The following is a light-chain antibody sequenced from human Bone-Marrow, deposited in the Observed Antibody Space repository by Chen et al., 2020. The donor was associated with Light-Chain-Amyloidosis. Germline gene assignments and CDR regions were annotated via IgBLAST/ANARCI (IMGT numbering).Light chain of an antibody. J-gene: IGKJ1*01. CDR2: DAS. CDR1: QRVSSSY. CDR3: QQCGTSLWT. V-gene: IGKV3-20*01. Sequence: IVLTQSPGTLSLSPGERATLSCRATQRVSSSYLAWYQQKPGQAPRLLIYDASSRAVGIPDRFSGSGSGTDFTLTISRLEPEDFALYYCQQCGTSLWTFGQGTKVEIK.